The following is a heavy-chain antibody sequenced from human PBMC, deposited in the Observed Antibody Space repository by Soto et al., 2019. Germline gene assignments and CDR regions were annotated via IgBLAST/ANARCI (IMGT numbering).Heavy chain of an antibody. D-gene: IGHD4-17*01. CDR3: ASPSDLYGGNSDLILDY. CDR2: INPSGGST. CDR1: GYTFTSYY. V-gene: IGHV1-46*01. J-gene: IGHJ4*02. Sequence: ASVKVSCKASGYTFTSYYMHWLRQAPGQGLEWMGIINPSGGSTSYAQKFQGRVTMTRDTSTSTVYMELSSLRSEDTAVYYCASPSDLYGGNSDLILDYWGQGTLVTVSS.